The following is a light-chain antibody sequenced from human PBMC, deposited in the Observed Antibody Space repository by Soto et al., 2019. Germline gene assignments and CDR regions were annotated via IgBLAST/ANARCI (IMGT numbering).Light chain of an antibody. CDR3: QQRNSWPLT. J-gene: IGKJ4*01. CDR1: QDVGKF. CDR2: EAS. V-gene: IGKV3-11*01. Sequence: VLTQSPDTLSLSPGERATHSCRASQDVGKFLVWYHQKPGLSPSLVIYEASKRATDIPDRFSGSGSGTAFTLTINRLEPEDVGFYYCQQRNSWPLTFGGGTKVDIK.